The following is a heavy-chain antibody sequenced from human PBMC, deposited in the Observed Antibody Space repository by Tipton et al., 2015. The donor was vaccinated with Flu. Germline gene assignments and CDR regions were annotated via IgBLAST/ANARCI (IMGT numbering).Heavy chain of an antibody. D-gene: IGHD3-10*02. Sequence: GLVKPSETLSLTCTVSGASISSYYWSWIRQPPGRGLEWIGYIHYSGSTNYIPSLKSRVTMSLDTSKNQLSLKLSSVTAADTAVYYCAGHTGDSVRGVIDYWGQGTLVTVSS. CDR2: IHYSGST. J-gene: IGHJ4*02. V-gene: IGHV4-59*01. CDR1: GASISSYY. CDR3: AGHTGDSVRGVIDY.